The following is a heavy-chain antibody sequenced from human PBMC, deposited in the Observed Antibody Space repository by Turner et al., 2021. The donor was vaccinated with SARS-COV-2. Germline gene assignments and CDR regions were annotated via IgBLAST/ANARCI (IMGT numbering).Heavy chain of an antibody. D-gene: IGHD3-10*01. CDR2: IYYSGST. CDR3: APSPITMVRGVITFGWFDP. CDR1: GGSISSSSYY. J-gene: IGHJ5*02. V-gene: IGHV4-39*01. Sequence: QLQLQESGPGLVKPSETLSLTCTVSGGSISSSSYYWGWIRQPPGKGLEWMGGIYYSGSTYYNPSLKSRVTISVDTSKNQFSLKLSSVTAADTAVYYCAPSPITMVRGVITFGWFDPWGQGTLVTVSS.